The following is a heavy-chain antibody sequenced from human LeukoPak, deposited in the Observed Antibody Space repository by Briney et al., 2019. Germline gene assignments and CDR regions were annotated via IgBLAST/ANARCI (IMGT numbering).Heavy chain of an antibody. CDR2: INPDASTT. J-gene: IGHJ4*02. V-gene: IGHV3-74*01. D-gene: IGHD1-1*01. CDR3: TRGGLEPIDS. Sequence: GGSLRLSCAASGFTFSTYWMHWVRQAPGKGLVWVSRINPDASTTNYADSVRGRFTISRDNAKNTLYLQMNSLRAEGTALYYCTRGGLEPIDSWGQGTLVTVSS. CDR1: GFTFSTYW.